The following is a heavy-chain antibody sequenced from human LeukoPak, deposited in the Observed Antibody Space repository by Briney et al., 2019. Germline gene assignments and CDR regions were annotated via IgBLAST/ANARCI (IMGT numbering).Heavy chain of an antibody. CDR1: GFTFSNAW. Sequence: PGGSLRLSCAASGFTFSNAWMSWVRQAPGKGLEWVSAISGSGGSTYYADSVKGRFTISRDNSKNTLYLQMNSLRAEDTAVYYCAKELYYYDSSGSGAFDIWGQGTMVTVSS. J-gene: IGHJ3*02. CDR3: AKELYYYDSSGSGAFDI. CDR2: ISGSGGST. D-gene: IGHD3-22*01. V-gene: IGHV3-23*01.